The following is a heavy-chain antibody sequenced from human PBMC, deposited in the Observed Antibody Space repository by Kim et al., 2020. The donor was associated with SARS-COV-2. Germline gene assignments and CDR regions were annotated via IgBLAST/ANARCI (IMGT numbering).Heavy chain of an antibody. D-gene: IGHD4-17*01. CDR2: INSEASET. CDR1: GFTFTTSA. CDR3: AREDYNDYQWGVFDH. V-gene: IGHV3-23*01. Sequence: GGSLRLSCAASGFTFTTSAMHWVRQAPGKGLEWVSGINSEASETFYPESVKGRFTMTRDNSQNTVYLQMRSLRVEDTAVYYCAREDYNDYQWGVFDHWGQGTLATVSS. J-gene: IGHJ4*02.